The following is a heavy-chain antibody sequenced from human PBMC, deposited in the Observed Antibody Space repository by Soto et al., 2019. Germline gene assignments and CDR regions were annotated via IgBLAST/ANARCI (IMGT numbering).Heavy chain of an antibody. CDR1: GGSFSGYY. J-gene: IGHJ4*01. D-gene: IGHD2-15*01. Sequence: QVQVQQWGAGLLKPSETLSLTCAVYGGSFSGYYWSWIRQPPGKGLVWIVEINHSGSTNYNPSLKSRVNISVDTSKNQFSLKLSSVTAADTAVYYCERGMGDIVGVVAATPSFRYFDYWGQGTLVTVSS. CDR3: ERGMGDIVGVVAATPSFRYFDY. CDR2: INHSGST. V-gene: IGHV4-34*01.